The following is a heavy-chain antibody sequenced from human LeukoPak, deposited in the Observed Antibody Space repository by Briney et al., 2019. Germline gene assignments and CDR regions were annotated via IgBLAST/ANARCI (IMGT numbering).Heavy chain of an antibody. V-gene: IGHV3-43*02. CDR1: GFTFDDYA. CDR2: ISGDGGST. Sequence: GGSLRLSCAAFGFTFDDYAMHWVRQAPGKGLEWVSLISGDGGSTYYADSVKGRFTISRDNSKNSLYLQMNSLRTGDTALYYCAKDKELLQWLVRPYYFDYWGQGTLVTVSS. J-gene: IGHJ4*02. CDR3: AKDKELLQWLVRPYYFDY. D-gene: IGHD6-19*01.